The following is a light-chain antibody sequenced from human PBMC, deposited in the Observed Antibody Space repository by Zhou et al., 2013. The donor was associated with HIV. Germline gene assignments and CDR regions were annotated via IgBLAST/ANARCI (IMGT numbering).Light chain of an antibody. Sequence: DIQMTQSPSTLSASVGDRITITCRASQSVSTYLAWYQQRPGRAPKLLVSGASTLESGVPSRFSGSGSGTEFSLTITALQPDDFATYYCQQHYDYPSITFGQGTRLEIK. CDR2: GAS. CDR1: QSVSTY. V-gene: IGKV1-5*01. J-gene: IGKJ5*01. CDR3: QQHYDYPSIT.